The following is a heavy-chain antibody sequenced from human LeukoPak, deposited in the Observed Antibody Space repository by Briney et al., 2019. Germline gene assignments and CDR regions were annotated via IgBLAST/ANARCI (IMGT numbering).Heavy chain of an antibody. CDR2: INPNSGGT. D-gene: IGHD3-22*01. Sequence: ASVKVSCKASGYTFTGYYMLWVRQAPGQGLEWMGRINPNSGGTSYAQKFQGRVTMTRDTSISTAYMELSRLRSDDTAVYYCARDFSEYYYDSSGYYDYWGQGTLVTVSS. V-gene: IGHV1-2*06. CDR1: GYTFTGYY. J-gene: IGHJ4*02. CDR3: ARDFSEYYYDSSGYYDY.